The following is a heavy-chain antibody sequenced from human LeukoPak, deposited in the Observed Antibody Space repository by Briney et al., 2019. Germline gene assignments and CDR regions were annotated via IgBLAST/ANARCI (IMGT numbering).Heavy chain of an antibody. CDR3: ARGGSSYSYGFDAFDI. J-gene: IGHJ3*02. Sequence: ASAKVSCKASGYTFTGYYMHWVRQAPGQGLEWMGWINPNSGGTNYAQKFQGRVTMTRDTSISTAYMELSRLRSDDTAVYYCARGGSSYSYGFDAFDIWGPGTMVTVSS. V-gene: IGHV1-2*02. CDR1: GYTFTGYY. D-gene: IGHD5-18*01. CDR2: INPNSGGT.